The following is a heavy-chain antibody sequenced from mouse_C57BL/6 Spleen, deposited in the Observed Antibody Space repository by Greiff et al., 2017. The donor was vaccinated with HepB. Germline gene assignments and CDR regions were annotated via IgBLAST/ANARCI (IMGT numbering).Heavy chain of an antibody. V-gene: IGHV1-26*01. CDR1: GYTFTDYY. J-gene: IGHJ2*01. CDR3: ARGGYYGSLYFDY. CDR2: INPNNGGT. D-gene: IGHD1-1*01. Sequence: EVQLQQSGPELVKPGASVKISCKASGYTFTDYYMNWVKQSHGKSLEWIGDINPNNGGTSYNQKFKGKATLTVDKSSSTAYMELRSLTSEDSAVYYCARGGYYGSLYFDYWGQGTTLTVSS.